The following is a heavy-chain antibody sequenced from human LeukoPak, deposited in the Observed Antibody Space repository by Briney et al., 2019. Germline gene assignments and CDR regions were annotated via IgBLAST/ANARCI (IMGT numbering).Heavy chain of an antibody. V-gene: IGHV3-74*01. Sequence: GGSLRLSCAASGFTFSSYWMHWVRQAPGKGLVWVSSINSVGSSTTYADSVKGRFTISRDNAKNSLYLQMNSLRAEDTAFYYCAKGSSGWSMDAFDIWGQGTMVTVSS. CDR2: INSVGSST. CDR3: AKGSSGWSMDAFDI. J-gene: IGHJ3*02. D-gene: IGHD6-19*01. CDR1: GFTFSSYW.